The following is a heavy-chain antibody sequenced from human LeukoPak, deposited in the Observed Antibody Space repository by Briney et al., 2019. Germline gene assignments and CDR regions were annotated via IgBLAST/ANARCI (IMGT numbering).Heavy chain of an antibody. D-gene: IGHD3-10*01. V-gene: IGHV3-30-3*01. CDR2: ISLDGSTE. J-gene: IGHJ5*02. Sequence: GGSLRLSCAASGFTFSCCAIHWVRQAPGKGLEWVSIISLDGSTEFYADSVKGRFTISRDTASNTMHLEMNNLRIEDTAVYYCMRDYMGWFDPWGQGSLVTVSS. CDR3: MRDYMGWFDP. CDR1: GFTFSCCA.